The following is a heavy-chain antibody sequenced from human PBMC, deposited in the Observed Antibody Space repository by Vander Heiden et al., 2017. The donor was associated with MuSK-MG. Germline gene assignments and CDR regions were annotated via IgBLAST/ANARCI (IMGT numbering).Heavy chain of an antibody. D-gene: IGHD6-13*01. V-gene: IGHV4-59*01. CDR3: ARGAAAGNAPVYYYYGMDV. CDR2: IYYSGST. J-gene: IGHJ6*02. CDR1: GGSISSYY. Sequence: QVQLQESGPGLVKPSETLSLTCTVSGGSISSYYWSWIRQPPGKGLEWIGYIYYSGSTNYNPSLKSRVTISVDTSKNQFSLKLSSVTAADTAVYYCARGAAAGNAPVYYYYGMDVWGQGTTVTVSS.